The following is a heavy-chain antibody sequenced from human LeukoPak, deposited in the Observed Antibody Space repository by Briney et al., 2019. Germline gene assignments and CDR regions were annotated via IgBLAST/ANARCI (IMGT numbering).Heavy chain of an antibody. CDR2: NKSKSDRGTT. Sequence: GGSLGLLCASCTFTFSNAWMSWVRQAPGKGLEGVGRNKSKSDRGTTDYAAPVKSRFTISRDDSKNTVYLQMNSLKTEDTAVYYCTTAPRGYCSGGSCSYAFDIWGQGTMVTVSS. V-gene: IGHV3-15*01. CDR3: TTAPRGYCSGGSCSYAFDI. D-gene: IGHD2-15*01. J-gene: IGHJ3*02. CDR1: TFTFSNAW.